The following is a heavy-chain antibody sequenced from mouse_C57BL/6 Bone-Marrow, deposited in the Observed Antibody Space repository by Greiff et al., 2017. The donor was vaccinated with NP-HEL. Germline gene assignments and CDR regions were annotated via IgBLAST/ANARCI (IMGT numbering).Heavy chain of an antibody. V-gene: IGHV2-9-1*01. CDR1: GFSLTSYA. CDR3: ARNWGYGSSSYYLDY. J-gene: IGHJ2*01. CDR2: IWPGGGT. D-gene: IGHD1-1*01. Sequence: QVQLQQSGPGLVAPSQSLSITCTVSGFSLTSYAISWVRQPPGKGLEWLGVIWPGGGTTYNLALKSRLSISKDNSKSQVFLKMNSLQTDGTARYYCARNWGYGSSSYYLDYWGQGTTLTVSS.